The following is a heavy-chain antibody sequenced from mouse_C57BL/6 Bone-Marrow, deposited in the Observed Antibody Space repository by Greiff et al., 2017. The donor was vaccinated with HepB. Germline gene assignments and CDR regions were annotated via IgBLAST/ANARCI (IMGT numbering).Heavy chain of an antibody. V-gene: IGHV1-81*01. CDR3: ASGDYGSFYAMDY. J-gene: IGHJ4*01. Sequence: VQLQQSGAELARPGASVKLSCKASGYTFTSYGISWVKQRTGQGLEWIGEIYPRSGNTYYNEKFKGKATLTADKSSSTAYMELRSLTSEDSAVYFCASGDYGSFYAMDYWGQGTSVTVSS. CDR2: IYPRSGNT. D-gene: IGHD1-1*01. CDR1: GYTFTSYG.